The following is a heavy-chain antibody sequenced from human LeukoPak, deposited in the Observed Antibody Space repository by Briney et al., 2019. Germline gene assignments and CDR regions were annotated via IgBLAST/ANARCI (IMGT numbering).Heavy chain of an antibody. V-gene: IGHV4-59*01. D-gene: IGHD6-6*01. CDR3: ARTYSSSVPFDY. Sequence: PSETLSVTCTVSGGSISSYYGSWIRQPPGKGLEWIGYIYYSGSTNYNPSLKSRVTISVDTSKNQFSLKLSSVTAADTAVYYCARTYSSSVPFDYWGQGTLVTVSA. J-gene: IGHJ4*02. CDR2: IYYSGST. CDR1: GGSISSYY.